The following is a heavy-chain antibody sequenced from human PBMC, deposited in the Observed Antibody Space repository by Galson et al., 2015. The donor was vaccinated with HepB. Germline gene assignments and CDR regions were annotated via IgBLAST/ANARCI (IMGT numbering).Heavy chain of an antibody. CDR1: GFTFRSYS. J-gene: IGHJ3*02. CDR3: ARVGRVDYYDSSGYHDAFDI. V-gene: IGHV3-21*01. Sequence: SLRLSCAASGFTFRSYSMNWVRQAPGKGLEWVSSISSSSSYIYYADSVKGRFTISRDNAKNSLYLQMNSLRAEDTAVYYCARVGRVDYYDSSGYHDAFDIRGQGTMVTVSS. D-gene: IGHD3-22*01. CDR2: ISSSSSYI.